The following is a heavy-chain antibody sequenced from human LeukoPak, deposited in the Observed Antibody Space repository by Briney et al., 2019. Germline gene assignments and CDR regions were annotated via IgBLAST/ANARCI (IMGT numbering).Heavy chain of an antibody. D-gene: IGHD6-13*01. J-gene: IGHJ4*02. V-gene: IGHV3-48*01. Sequence: GGSLRLSCTVSGFTLSSYEMSWIRQAPGKGLEWVSYIDTGTSTIYYADSVKGRFTISRDNSKNTLYLQMNSLRAEDTAVYYCANGQQLVPFDYWGQGTLVTVS. CDR1: GFTLSSYE. CDR2: IDTGTSTI. CDR3: ANGQQLVPFDY.